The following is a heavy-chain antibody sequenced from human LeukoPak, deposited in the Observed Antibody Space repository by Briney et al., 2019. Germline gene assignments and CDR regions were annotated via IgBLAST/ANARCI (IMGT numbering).Heavy chain of an antibody. CDR3: ARGGYYGSGNDFRFDP. J-gene: IGHJ5*02. D-gene: IGHD3-10*01. V-gene: IGHV4-39*07. CDR2: IYYSGST. Sequence: SETLSLTCTVSGGSISSSSYYWGWIRQPPGKGLEWIGSIYYSGSTYYNPSLKSRVTISVDTSKNQFSLKLKSVTAADTVVYYCARGGYYGSGNDFRFDPWGQGTLVTVSS. CDR1: GGSISSSSYY.